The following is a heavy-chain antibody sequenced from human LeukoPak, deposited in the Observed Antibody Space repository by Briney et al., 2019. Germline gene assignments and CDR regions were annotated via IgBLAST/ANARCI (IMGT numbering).Heavy chain of an antibody. V-gene: IGHV3-21*04. CDR2: ISSSSSYI. J-gene: IGHJ4*02. Sequence: SGGSLRLSCAASGFTFSSYSMNWVRQAPGKGLEWVSSISSSSSYIYYADSVKGRFTISRDNAKNSLYLQMNSLRAEDTAVYYCASPPYPVDTAMVPMEWGQGTLVTVSS. CDR1: GFTFSSYS. D-gene: IGHD5-18*01. CDR3: ASPPYPVDTAMVPME.